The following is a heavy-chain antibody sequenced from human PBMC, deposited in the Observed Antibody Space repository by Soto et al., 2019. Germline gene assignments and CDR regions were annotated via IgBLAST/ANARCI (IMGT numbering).Heavy chain of an antibody. CDR3: ARLSAAGPMYGMDV. Sequence: PSETLSLTCAVYGGSFSGYYWSWIRQPPGKGLEWIGEINHSGGTNYNPSLKSRVTISVDTSKNQFSLKLSSVTAADTAVYYCARLSAAGPMYGMDVWGQGTTVTVSS. V-gene: IGHV4-34*01. J-gene: IGHJ6*02. CDR1: GGSFSGYY. D-gene: IGHD6-13*01. CDR2: INHSGGT.